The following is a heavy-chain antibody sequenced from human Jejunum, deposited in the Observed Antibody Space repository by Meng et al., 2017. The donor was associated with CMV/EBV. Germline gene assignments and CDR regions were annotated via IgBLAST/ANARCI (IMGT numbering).Heavy chain of an antibody. D-gene: IGHD3-22*01. CDR3: ARDHPGYQYDSSTYSLEFDS. CDR1: FY. Sequence: FYFHWVRRAPGRGLEWLGWINPNIGATHYAQKFQGRVTMTRDTSISAAYLELSRLRSDDTAMYYCARDHPGYQYDSSTYSLEFDSWGQGTLVTVSS. V-gene: IGHV1-2*02. J-gene: IGHJ4*02. CDR2: INPNIGAT.